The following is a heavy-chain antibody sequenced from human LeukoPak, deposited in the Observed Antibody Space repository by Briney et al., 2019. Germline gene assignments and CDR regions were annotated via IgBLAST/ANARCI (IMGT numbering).Heavy chain of an antibody. CDR1: GFTFSSYG. D-gene: IGHD2-15*01. CDR3: AKAPGVFCSGGSCYSYWYFDL. Sequence: GGSLRLSCAASGFTFSSYGMHWVRQAPGKGLEWVAFVRFNGDKIFYADSVKGRFTISGDSSMNTLYLQMSSLRPEDTAVYYCAKAPGVFCSGGSCYSYWYFDLWGRGTLVTVSS. V-gene: IGHV3-30*02. J-gene: IGHJ2*01. CDR2: VRFNGDKI.